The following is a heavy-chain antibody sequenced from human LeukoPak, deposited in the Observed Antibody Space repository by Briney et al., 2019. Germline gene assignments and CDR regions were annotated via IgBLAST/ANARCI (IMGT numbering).Heavy chain of an antibody. CDR1: GFTFSSYE. CDR3: ARGEEYQLLYFDY. D-gene: IGHD2-2*01. J-gene: IGHJ4*02. V-gene: IGHV3-48*03. CDR2: ISSSGSTI. Sequence: GGSLRLSCAASGFTFSSYEMNWVRQAPGKGLEWVSYISSSGSTIYYADSVKGRFTISRDNAKNSLYLQMNSLRAEDTAVYYCARGEEYQLLYFDYWGQGTLVTVSS.